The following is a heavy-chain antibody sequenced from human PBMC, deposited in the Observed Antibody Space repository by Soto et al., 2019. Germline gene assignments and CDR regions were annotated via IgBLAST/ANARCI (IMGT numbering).Heavy chain of an antibody. J-gene: IGHJ4*02. CDR3: AKDAVYKDGLWLMDQ. CDR2: IVGSGSQI. CDR1: GFTLSTFA. D-gene: IGHD2-21*01. V-gene: IGHV3-23*01. Sequence: PGGSLRLSCAVSGFTLSTFAMTWVRQAPGKGLECVSGIVGSGSQIHYADYVKGRFTISKDNSKNILYLQMDSLRVDDTAVYFCAKDAVYKDGLWLMDQWGQGTKVTVSS.